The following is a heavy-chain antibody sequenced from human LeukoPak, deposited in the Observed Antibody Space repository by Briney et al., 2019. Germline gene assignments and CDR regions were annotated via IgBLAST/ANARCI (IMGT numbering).Heavy chain of an antibody. J-gene: IGHJ4*02. CDR3: ATGPDYYNSSSYYSHY. V-gene: IGHV4-34*08. Sequence: PGGSLRLSCAASGFTFSSYSMNWVRQAPGKGLEWVGEINQSGSTNYNPTLKSRVTISVDTSKNQFSLKLNSVTAADTAVYYCATGPDYYNSSSYYSHYWGQGTLVTVSS. CDR1: GFTFSSYS. D-gene: IGHD3-22*01. CDR2: INQSGST.